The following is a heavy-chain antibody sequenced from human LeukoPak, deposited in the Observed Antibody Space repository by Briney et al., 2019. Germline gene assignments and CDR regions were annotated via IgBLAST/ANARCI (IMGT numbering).Heavy chain of an antibody. CDR1: GYTFTSYG. V-gene: IGHV1-18*01. CDR2: ISAYNGNT. CDR3: ARAEGSTMVRGPDFDY. J-gene: IGHJ4*02. Sequence: ASVKDSCKASGYTFTSYGISWVRQAPGQGLEWMGLISAYNGNTNYAQKLKGRVTMNTDTSTSTAYMELRSLRSDDTAVYYCARAEGSTMVRGPDFDYWGQGTLVTVSS. D-gene: IGHD3-10*01.